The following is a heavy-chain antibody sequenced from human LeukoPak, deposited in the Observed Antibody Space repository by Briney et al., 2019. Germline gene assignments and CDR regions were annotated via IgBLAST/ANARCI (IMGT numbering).Heavy chain of an antibody. J-gene: IGHJ4*02. Sequence: GGSLRLSCAGSGFTFSSYSMNWVRQAPGKGLEWVSSISSSSSYIYYADSVKGRFTISRDNAKNSLYLQMNSLRAEDTAVYYCARVGGRLSGYDNLFDYWGQGTLVTVSS. CDR1: GFTFSSYS. D-gene: IGHD5-12*01. CDR3: ARVGGRLSGYDNLFDY. V-gene: IGHV3-21*01. CDR2: ISSSSSYI.